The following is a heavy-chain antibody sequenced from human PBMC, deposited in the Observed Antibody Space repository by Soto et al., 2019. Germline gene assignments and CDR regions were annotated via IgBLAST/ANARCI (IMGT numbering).Heavy chain of an antibody. CDR3: ATDRGPLYYGSGSYYKRAGYYYGMDV. Sequence: ASVKVSCKVSGYTLTELSMHWVRQAPGKGLEWMGGFDPEDGETIYAQKFQGRVTMTEDTSTDTAYMELSSLRSEDTAVYYCATDRGPLYYGSGSYYKRAGYYYGMDVWGQGTTVTSP. CDR1: GYTLTELS. CDR2: FDPEDGET. J-gene: IGHJ6*02. D-gene: IGHD3-10*01. V-gene: IGHV1-24*01.